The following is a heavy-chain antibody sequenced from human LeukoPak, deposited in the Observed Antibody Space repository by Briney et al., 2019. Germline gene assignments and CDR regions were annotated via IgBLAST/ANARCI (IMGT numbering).Heavy chain of an antibody. J-gene: IGHJ4*02. CDR3: ARDLSRGEYYDSSGYLDY. CDR1: GFTFGDYY. CDR2: ISSSSSYT. D-gene: IGHD3-22*01. Sequence: GGSLRLSCAASGFTFGDYYMSWIRQAPGKGLEWVSYISSSSSYTNYADSVKGRFTISRDNAKNSLYLQMNSLRAEDTAVYYCARDLSRGEYYDSSGYLDYWGQGTLVTVSS. V-gene: IGHV3-11*05.